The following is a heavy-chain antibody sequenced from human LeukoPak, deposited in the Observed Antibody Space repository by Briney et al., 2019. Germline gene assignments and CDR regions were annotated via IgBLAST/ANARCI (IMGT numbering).Heavy chain of an antibody. D-gene: IGHD4-17*01. Sequence: ASVKVSCKASGYTFTSYGISWVRQAPGQGLEWMGWISAYNGNTNYAQKFQGRVTMTRDTSISTAYMELSRLRSDDTAVYYCARAEYGDYRAFDIWGQGTMVTVSS. CDR2: ISAYNGNT. V-gene: IGHV1-18*01. CDR3: ARAEYGDYRAFDI. CDR1: GYTFTSYG. J-gene: IGHJ3*02.